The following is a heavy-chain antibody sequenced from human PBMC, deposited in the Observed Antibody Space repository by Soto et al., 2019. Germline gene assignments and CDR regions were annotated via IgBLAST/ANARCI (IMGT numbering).Heavy chain of an antibody. V-gene: IGHV1-18*01. CDR3: ARGLGYCSSTSCYDGAFDI. CDR2: ISAYNGNT. Sequence: EASVKVSCKASGYTFTSYGISWVRQAPGQGLEWMGWISAYNGNTNYAQKLQGRVTMTTDTSTSTAYMELRSLRSDDTAVYYCARGLGYCSSTSCYDGAFDIWAQGTMVTVSS. CDR1: GYTFTSYG. J-gene: IGHJ3*02. D-gene: IGHD2-2*01.